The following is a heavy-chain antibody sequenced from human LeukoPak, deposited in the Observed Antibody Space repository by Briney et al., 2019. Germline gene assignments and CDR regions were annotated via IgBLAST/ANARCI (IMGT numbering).Heavy chain of an antibody. CDR2: ISSRGDAI. V-gene: IGHV3-11*04. D-gene: IGHD6-19*01. J-gene: IGHJ4*02. Sequence: GGSLRLSCAASGFTLSDYYMTWIRQAPGKGLEWVSYISSRGDAIYYADSVKGRFTISRDNGKNSLYLQMNSLRAEDTAVYYCARDKYNSGAYGDFDHWGQGNLVTVSS. CDR1: GFTLSDYY. CDR3: ARDKYNSGAYGDFDH.